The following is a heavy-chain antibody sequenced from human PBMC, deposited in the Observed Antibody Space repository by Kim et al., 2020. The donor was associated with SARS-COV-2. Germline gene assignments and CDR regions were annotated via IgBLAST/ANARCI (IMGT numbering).Heavy chain of an antibody. J-gene: IGHJ4*02. Sequence: SETLSLTCAVYGGSFSGYYWSWIRQPPGKGLEWIGEINDSGSTNYNPSLKSRVTISVDTSKNQFSLKLSSVTAADTAVYYCARGRGRASPYYYGSGSYPPPFDYWGQGTLVTVSS. CDR3: ARGRGRASPYYYGSGSYPPPFDY. CDR1: GGSFSGYY. D-gene: IGHD3-10*01. V-gene: IGHV4-34*01. CDR2: INDSGST.